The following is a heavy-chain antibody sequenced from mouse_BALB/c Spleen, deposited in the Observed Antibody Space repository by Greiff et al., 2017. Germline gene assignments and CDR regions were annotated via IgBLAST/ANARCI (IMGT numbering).Heavy chain of an antibody. V-gene: IGHV2-6-7*01. CDR2: IWGDGST. CDR3: ARAGSSYDWYFDV. D-gene: IGHD1-1*01. Sequence: QVQLKESGPGLVAPSQSLSITCTVSGFSLTGYGVNWVRQPPGKGLEWLGMIWGDGSTDYNSALKSRLSISKDNSKSQVFLKMNSLQTDDTARYYCARAGSSYDWYFDVWGAGTTVTVSS. J-gene: IGHJ1*01. CDR1: GFSLTGYG.